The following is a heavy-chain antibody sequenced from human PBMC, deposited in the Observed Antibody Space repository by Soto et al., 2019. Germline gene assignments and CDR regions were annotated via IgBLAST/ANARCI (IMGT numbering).Heavy chain of an antibody. V-gene: IGHV3-33*01. CDR1: GFHFGDYG. D-gene: IGHD5-12*01. J-gene: IGHJ2*01. CDR3: ARDILVAARADWFFDL. CDR2: IWYDGSKK. Sequence: EQLVESGGGVVQPGKSLRLSCTTSGFHFGDYGMHWVRQAPGKGLEWVANIWYDGSKKNYADSVKGRFTVSRDNSNLYLQMNSVRVEDTAVYYCARDILVAARADWFFDLWGRGTLVIVPS.